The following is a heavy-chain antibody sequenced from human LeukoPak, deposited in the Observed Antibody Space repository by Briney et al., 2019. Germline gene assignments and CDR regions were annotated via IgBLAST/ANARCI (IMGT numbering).Heavy chain of an antibody. CDR2: ISGNNDNP. CDR1: GYTFSNFG. V-gene: IGHV1-18*01. Sequence: ASVKASCKTSGYTFSNFGINWVRQAPGQGLEWMGWISGNNDNPNYGQKFQGRFTVTTDSSTSTAYMELRNLRFDDTAVYYCARDGTSTDDYWGQGTLVAVSS. CDR3: ARDGTSTDDY. D-gene: IGHD2-2*01. J-gene: IGHJ4*02.